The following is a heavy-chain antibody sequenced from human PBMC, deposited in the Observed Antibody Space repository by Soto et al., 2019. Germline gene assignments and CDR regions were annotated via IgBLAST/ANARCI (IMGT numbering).Heavy chain of an antibody. CDR1: GGSISSGGYY. CDR2: IYYSGST. CDR3: ARDRMEWLFSHYYYGMDV. Sequence: PSETLSLTCTVSGGSISSGGYYWSWIRQHPGKGLEWIGYIYYSGSTYYNPSLKSRVTISVDTSKNQFSLKLSSVTAADTAVYYCARDRMEWLFSHYYYGMDVWGQGTTVTVSS. J-gene: IGHJ6*02. V-gene: IGHV4-31*03. D-gene: IGHD3-3*01.